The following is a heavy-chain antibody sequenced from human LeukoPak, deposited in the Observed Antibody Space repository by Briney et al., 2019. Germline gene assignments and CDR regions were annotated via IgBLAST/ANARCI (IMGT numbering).Heavy chain of an antibody. V-gene: IGHV4-30-4*08. CDR3: ARSMEHYDFWSGYRYFDY. Sequence: SETLSLTCTVSGGSISSGDYYWRWLRQPPGRGLEWVGYIYYSGSTYYNPSLKSRVTISVDTSKNQFSLKLSSVTAADTAVYYCARSMEHYDFWSGYRYFDYWGQGTLVTVSS. CDR1: GGSISSGDYY. D-gene: IGHD3-3*01. CDR2: IYYSGST. J-gene: IGHJ4*02.